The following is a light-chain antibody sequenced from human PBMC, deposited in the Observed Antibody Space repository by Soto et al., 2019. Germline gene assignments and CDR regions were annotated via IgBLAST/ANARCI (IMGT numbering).Light chain of an antibody. CDR2: EVR. CDR1: KDTIGRVDF. CDR3: SSYATTDRRV. J-gene: IGLJ1*01. V-gene: IGLV2-14*01. Sequence: QSALTQPASVSASPGQSITISCTGTKDTIGRVDFVSWYQQHPHKAPKLIIYEVRKRPSGVSDRFSGSKSGNTASLTISGLQTEDEADYYCSSYATTDRRVFGTGTKVTVL.